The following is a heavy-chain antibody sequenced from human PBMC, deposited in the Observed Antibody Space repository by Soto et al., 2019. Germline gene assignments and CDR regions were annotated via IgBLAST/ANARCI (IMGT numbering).Heavy chain of an antibody. D-gene: IGHD1-26*01. V-gene: IGHV5-51*01. J-gene: IGHJ5*02. Sequence: GESLKISCEGSGYSFTSYWIGWVRQMPGKGLEWMGIIYPGDSDTRYSPSFQGQVTISADKSISTAYLQWSSLKASDTAMYYCARMWENDVLWFDPWGQGTLVTVSS. CDR1: GYSFTSYW. CDR2: IYPGDSDT. CDR3: ARMWENDVLWFDP.